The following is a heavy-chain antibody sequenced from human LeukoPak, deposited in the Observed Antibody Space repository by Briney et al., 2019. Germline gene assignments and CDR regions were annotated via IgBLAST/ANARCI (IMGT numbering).Heavy chain of an antibody. J-gene: IGHJ4*02. V-gene: IGHV1-3*01. CDR3: ARHWGSGSYFPYYFDY. Sequence: ASVKVSCKASGYTFTSYAMHWVRQAPGQRLEWMGWINAGNGNTKYSQKFQGRVTITRDTSASTAYMELSSLRSEDTAVYYCARHWGSGSYFPYYFDYWGQGTLVTVSS. CDR1: GYTFTSYA. D-gene: IGHD3-10*01. CDR2: INAGNGNT.